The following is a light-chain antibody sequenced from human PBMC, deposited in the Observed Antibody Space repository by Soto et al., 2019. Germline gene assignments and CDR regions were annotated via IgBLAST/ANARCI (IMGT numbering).Light chain of an antibody. CDR3: RQATARSATCV. Sequence: QRVLTQPASVSGSPVQSITISCTGTSSDVGGYNFVSWYQQHPGKAPKLMIYDVSNRPSGVSNRFSGSKSGNTASLTISGVQGEDEAKYHGRQATARSATCVFASGGKI. J-gene: IGLJ1*01. CDR2: DVS. V-gene: IGLV2-14*03. CDR1: SSDVGGYNF.